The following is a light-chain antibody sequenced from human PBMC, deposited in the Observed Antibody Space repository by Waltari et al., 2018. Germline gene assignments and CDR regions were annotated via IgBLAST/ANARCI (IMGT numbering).Light chain of an antibody. CDR1: QGINNY. J-gene: IGKJ3*01. CDR2: GAV. V-gene: IGKV1-27*01. Sequence: DIQMTQSPYSLSASVGDRVTITCRASQGINNYLAWYQQKPGKVLKLQISGAVTLQSGVPSRFSGSGSGTDFTLTISSLQPEDVATYFCQKYDNAPLTFGPGTKVEIK. CDR3: QKYDNAPLT.